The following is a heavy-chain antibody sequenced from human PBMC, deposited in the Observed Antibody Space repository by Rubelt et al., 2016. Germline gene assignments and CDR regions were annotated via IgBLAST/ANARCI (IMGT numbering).Heavy chain of an antibody. V-gene: IGHV3-11*04. J-gene: IGHJ6*02. CDR3: ARAWTTVTTGMDG. Sequence: GKGLEWVSYISSSGSTIYYADSVKGRFTISRDNAKNSLYLQMNSLRAEDTAVYYCARAWTTVTTGMDGWGQGTTVTVSS. CDR2: ISSSGSTI. D-gene: IGHD4-17*01.